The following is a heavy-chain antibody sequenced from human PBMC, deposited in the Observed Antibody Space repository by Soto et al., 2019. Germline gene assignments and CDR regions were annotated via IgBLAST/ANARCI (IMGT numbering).Heavy chain of an antibody. J-gene: IGHJ4*02. V-gene: IGHV3-23*01. D-gene: IGHD2-15*01. CDR1: GFTFSSYA. Sequence: GGSLRLSCAASGFTFSSYAMSWVRQAPGKGLEWGSAISGSGASTYYADSVKGRFTIPRANSKNTRYLQMNSLRAEDTAVYYCAKRSRLGYCSGGSCSPVDYWGQGTLVTVSS. CDR3: AKRSRLGYCSGGSCSPVDY. CDR2: ISGSGAST.